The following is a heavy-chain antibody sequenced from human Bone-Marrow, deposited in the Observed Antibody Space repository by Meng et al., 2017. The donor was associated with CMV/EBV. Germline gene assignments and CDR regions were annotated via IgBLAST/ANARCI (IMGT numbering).Heavy chain of an antibody. CDR1: GFTVSSNY. CDR3: ARVSRSTIFGVVNYGMDV. V-gene: IGHV3-53*01. D-gene: IGHD3-3*01. Sequence: LSLTCAASGFTVSSNYMSWVRQAPGKGLEWVSVIYSGGSTYYADSVKGRFTISRDNSKNTLYLQMNSLRAEDTAVYYCARVSRSTIFGVVNYGMDVWGQGTTVTVSS. CDR2: IYSGGST. J-gene: IGHJ6*02.